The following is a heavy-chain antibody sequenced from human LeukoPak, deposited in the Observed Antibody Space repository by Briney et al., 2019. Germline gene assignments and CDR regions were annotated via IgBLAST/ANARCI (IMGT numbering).Heavy chain of an antibody. CDR2: IHYGGST. D-gene: IGHD5-24*01. J-gene: IGHJ3*02. CDR3: ARDPTSHDAFDI. Sequence: SETLSLTCTVSGASIISSSYYWGWIRQPPGKGLEWIGNIHYGGSTYYNPSLKSRVTISIDTSKNQFSLRLSSVTAADTAVYYCARDPTSHDAFDIWSQGTMVTVSS. CDR1: GASIISSSYY. V-gene: IGHV4-39*07.